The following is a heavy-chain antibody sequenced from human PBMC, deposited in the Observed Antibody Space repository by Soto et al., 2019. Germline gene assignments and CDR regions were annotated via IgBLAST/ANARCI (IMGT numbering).Heavy chain of an antibody. V-gene: IGHV1-18*01. Sequence: GASVKVSCKASGYTFTSYGISWVRQAPGQGLEWMGWISAYNGNTNYAQKLQGRVTMTTDTSTGTAYMELRSLRSDDTAVYYCARDWGPIVLMVYAPDAFDIWGQGTMVTVSS. J-gene: IGHJ3*02. CDR2: ISAYNGNT. D-gene: IGHD2-8*01. CDR1: GYTFTSYG. CDR3: ARDWGPIVLMVYAPDAFDI.